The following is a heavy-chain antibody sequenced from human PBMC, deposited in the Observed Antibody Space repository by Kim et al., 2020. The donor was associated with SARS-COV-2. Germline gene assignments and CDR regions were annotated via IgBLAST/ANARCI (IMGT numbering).Heavy chain of an antibody. CDR3: ARVNYYNWNEYGMDV. CDR1: GFTFSSYS. J-gene: IGHJ6*02. V-gene: IGHV3-48*02. CDR2: ISSSSSTI. Sequence: GGSLRLSCAASGFTFSSYSMNWVRQAPGKGLEWVSYISSSSSTIYYADSVKGRFTISRDNAKNSLYLQMNSLRDEDTAVYYCARVNYYNWNEYGMDVWGQGTTVTVSS. D-gene: IGHD1-1*01.